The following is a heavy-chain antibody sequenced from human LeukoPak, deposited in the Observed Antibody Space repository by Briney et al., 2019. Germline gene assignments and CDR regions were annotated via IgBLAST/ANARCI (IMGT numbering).Heavy chain of an antibody. CDR2: IYSGGST. CDR3: ARVRHSSSWTAYYYYYYMDV. D-gene: IGHD6-13*01. CDR1: GFTVSSNY. V-gene: IGHV3-53*01. Sequence: PGGSLRLSCAASGFTVSSNYMSWVRQAPGKGLEWVSIIYSGGSTFYADSVKGRFTISRDNSKNTLYLQMNSLRAEDTAVYYCARVRHSSSWTAYYYYYYMDVWGKGTTVTVSS. J-gene: IGHJ6*03.